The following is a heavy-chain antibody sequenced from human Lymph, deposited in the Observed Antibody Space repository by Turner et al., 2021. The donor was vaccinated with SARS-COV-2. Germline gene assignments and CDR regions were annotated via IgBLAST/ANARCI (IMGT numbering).Heavy chain of an antibody. J-gene: IGHJ4*02. CDR3: ARDRDSSGWVDY. D-gene: IGHD3-22*01. Sequence: QVRLVASGGGVVHPGRSLRLSCAASGFTFSSYAMHWVRQAPGKGLEWVAFISYDGSDKYYADAVKGRFTFSRDNSKNTLYLQMNSLRAEDTAVYYCARDRDSSGWVDYWGQGTLVTVSS. CDR1: GFTFSSYA. CDR2: ISYDGSDK. V-gene: IGHV3-30*04.